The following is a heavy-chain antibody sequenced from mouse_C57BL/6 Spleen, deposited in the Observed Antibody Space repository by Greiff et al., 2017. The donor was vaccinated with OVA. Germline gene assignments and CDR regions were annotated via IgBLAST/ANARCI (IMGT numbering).Heavy chain of an antibody. V-gene: IGHV1-64*01. CDR1: GYTFTSYW. J-gene: IGHJ4*01. CDR3: ARRETYYAMDY. CDR2: IHPNSGST. Sequence: QVHVKQPGAELVKPGASVKLSCKASGYTFTSYWMHWVKQRPGQGLEWIGMIHPNSGSTNYNEKFKSKATLTVDKSSSTAYMQLSSLTSEDSAVYYCARRETYYAMDYWGQGTSVTVSS.